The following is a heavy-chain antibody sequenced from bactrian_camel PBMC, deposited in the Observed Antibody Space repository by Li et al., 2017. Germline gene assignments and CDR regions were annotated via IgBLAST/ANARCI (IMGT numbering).Heavy chain of an antibody. D-gene: IGHD2*01. Sequence: HVQLVESGGGSVQAGGSLRLSCVYTVNSACMGWFRQVPGKEGEGVASLGEAGDTNYADSVKGRFTISKDNAKRTLYLQMDGLKPEDTAMYYCAAEIQSSGLCRVYLLGDFGYRGQGTQVTVS. V-gene: IGHV3S53*01. J-gene: IGHJ6*01. CDR3: AAEIQSSGLCRVYLLGDFGY. CDR1: VNSAC. CDR2: LGEAGDT.